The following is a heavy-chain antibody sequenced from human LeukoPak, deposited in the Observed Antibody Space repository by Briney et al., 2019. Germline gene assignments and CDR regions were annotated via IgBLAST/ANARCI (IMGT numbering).Heavy chain of an antibody. CDR3: ARVNPVINDYYYYYYMDV. CDR2: ISSNGGST. D-gene: IGHD1-14*01. J-gene: IGHJ6*03. CDR1: GFTFSSYA. V-gene: IGHV3-64*01. Sequence: GGSLRLSCAASGFTFSSYAMHWVRQAPGKGLEYVSAISSNGGSTYYANSVKGRFTISRDNSKNTLYLQMGSLRAEDMAVYYCARVNPVINDYYYYYYMDVWGKGTTVTVSS.